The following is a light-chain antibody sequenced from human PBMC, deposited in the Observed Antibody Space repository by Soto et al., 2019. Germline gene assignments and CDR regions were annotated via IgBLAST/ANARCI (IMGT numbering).Light chain of an antibody. V-gene: IGKV3-15*01. Sequence: EIVITQSPATLSVSPGERATLSCRASQSVGSNLAWYQQKPGQAPRLLIYGAYTRATVIPARFSGSGSGTEFTLSISSLQSEDFAVYYCQQYNNWPPLTFGGGTKVEIK. CDR2: GAY. J-gene: IGKJ4*01. CDR1: QSVGSN. CDR3: QQYNNWPPLT.